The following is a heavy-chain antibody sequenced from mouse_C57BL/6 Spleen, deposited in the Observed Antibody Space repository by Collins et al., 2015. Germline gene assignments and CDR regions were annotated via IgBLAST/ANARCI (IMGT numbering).Heavy chain of an antibody. D-gene: IGHD1-1*01. CDR2: IHPNSGST. V-gene: IGHV1-64*01. Sequence: QVQLQQPGAELVKPGASVKLSCKASGYTFTSYWMHWVKQRPGQGLEWIGMIHPNSGSTNYNEKFQSKATLTVDKSSSTAYMQLSSLTSEDSAVYYCARDYGTPYYFDYWGQGTTLTVSS. CDR3: ARDYGTPYYFDY. J-gene: IGHJ2*01. CDR1: GYTFTSYW.